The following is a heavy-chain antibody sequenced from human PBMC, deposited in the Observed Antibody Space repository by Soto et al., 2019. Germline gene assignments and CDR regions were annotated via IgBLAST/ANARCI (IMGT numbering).Heavy chain of an antibody. D-gene: IGHD3-3*01. J-gene: IGHJ6*03. CDR1: GFSLSTSGVG. V-gene: IGHV2-5*02. CDR2: IYWDDDK. CDR3: AHATYYDFWSGYRYYYYYMDV. Sequence: SGPTLVNPTQTLTLTCTFSGFSLSTSGVGVGWIRQPPGKALEWLALIYWDDDKRYSPSLKSRLTITKDTSKNQVVLTMTNMEPVDTATYYCAHATYYDFWSGYRYYYYYMDVWGKGTTVTVSS.